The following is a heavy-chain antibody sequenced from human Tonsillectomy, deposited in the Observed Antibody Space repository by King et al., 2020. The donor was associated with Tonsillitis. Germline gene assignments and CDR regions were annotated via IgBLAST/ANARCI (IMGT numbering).Heavy chain of an antibody. CDR2: IYSGGST. V-gene: IGHV3-53*01. Sequence: VQLVESGGGLIQPGGSLRLSCAASGFTVSSNYMSWVRQAPGKGLEWVSVIYSGGSTYYADSVKGRFTISRDNSKNTLYLQMNSLRAEDTAVYYCARVRGGDYYYYYGMDVWGQGTTVTVSS. CDR1: GFTVSSNY. D-gene: IGHD3-10*01. CDR3: ARVRGGDYYYYYGMDV. J-gene: IGHJ6*02.